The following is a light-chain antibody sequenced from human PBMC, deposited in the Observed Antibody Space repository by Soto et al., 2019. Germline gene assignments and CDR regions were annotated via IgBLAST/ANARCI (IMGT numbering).Light chain of an antibody. CDR1: QSIGTW. J-gene: IGKJ1*01. CDR3: QQYNSYPWT. CDR2: DAS. V-gene: IGKV1-5*01. Sequence: DIQMTQSPSTLSASVGDRVTITCRASQSIGTWLAWYQHRPGKAPSLLIYDASTLRSGVPSRFSGSGSGTEFTLTISSLRPDDFATYYCQQYNSYPWTFGQGTKVDI.